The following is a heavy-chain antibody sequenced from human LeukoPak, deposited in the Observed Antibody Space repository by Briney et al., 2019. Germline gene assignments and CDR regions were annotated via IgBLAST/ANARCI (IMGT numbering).Heavy chain of an antibody. CDR2: ISSSGSTI. CDR1: GFTFSSYE. V-gene: IGHV3-48*03. Sequence: GGSLRLSCAASGFTFSSYEMNWVGQAPGKGLEWVSYISSSGSTIYYADSVKCRFTISRDNAKNSLYLQMNSLRAEDTAVYYCARASTPGDYWGQGTLVTVSS. D-gene: IGHD5/OR15-5a*01. CDR3: ARASTPGDY. J-gene: IGHJ4*02.